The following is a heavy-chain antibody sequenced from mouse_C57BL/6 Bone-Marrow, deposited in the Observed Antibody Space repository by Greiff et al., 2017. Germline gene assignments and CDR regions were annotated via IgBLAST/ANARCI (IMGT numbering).Heavy chain of an antibody. J-gene: IGHJ2*01. CDR3: TREGYSYYFDY. V-gene: IGHV1S81*02. CDR2: INPSNGGT. D-gene: IGHD2-3*01. Sequence: VKLQQPGAELVKPGASVKLSCKASGYTFTSYYMYWVKQRPGQGLEWIGGINPSNGGTNFNEKFKSKATLTVDKSSSTAYMQLSSLTSEDSAVYYCTREGYSYYFDYWGQGTTLTVSS. CDR1: GYTFTSYY.